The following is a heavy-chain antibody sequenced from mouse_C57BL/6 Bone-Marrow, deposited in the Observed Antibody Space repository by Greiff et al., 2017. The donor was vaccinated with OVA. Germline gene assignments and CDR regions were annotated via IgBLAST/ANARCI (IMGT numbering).Heavy chain of an antibody. V-gene: IGHV1-22*01. J-gene: IGHJ3*01. D-gene: IGHD2-1*01. CDR3: AMGLLSPWFAY. CDR1: GYTFTDYN. Sequence: VQLQQSGPELVKPGASVKMSCKASGYTFTDYNMHWVKQSHGKSLEWIGYINPNNGGTSYNQKFKGKATLTVNKSSSTAYMELRSLTSEDSAVYYCAMGLLSPWFAYWGQGTLVTVSA. CDR2: INPNNGGT.